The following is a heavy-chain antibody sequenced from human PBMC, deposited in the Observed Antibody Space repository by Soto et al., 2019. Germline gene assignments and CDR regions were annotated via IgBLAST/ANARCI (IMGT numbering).Heavy chain of an antibody. CDR1: RGSVSSNSAG. Sequence: SQTLSLTGAITRGSVSSNSAGWSCLRTSPSRGLEWLGRTYYRSKWYYEYAVSVRGRITINPDTSKNQYSLQLNSVTPEDTAVYFCARGEQYSGRIFDYWGQGTMVTVSS. CDR2: TYYRSKWYY. D-gene: IGHD1-26*01. V-gene: IGHV6-1*01. CDR3: ARGEQYSGRIFDY. J-gene: IGHJ4*01.